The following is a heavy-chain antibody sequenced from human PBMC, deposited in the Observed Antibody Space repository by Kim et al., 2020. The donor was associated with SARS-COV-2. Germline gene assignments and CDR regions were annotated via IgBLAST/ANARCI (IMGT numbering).Heavy chain of an antibody. D-gene: IGHD3-9*01. CDR3: ARPAMEYFDWLLLGYYFDW. CDR1: GYSFTSYW. CDR2: IYPGDSDT. V-gene: IGHV5-51*01. J-gene: IGHJ4*02. Sequence: GESLKISCKGSGYSFTSYWTGWVRQMHGKGLEWMGIIYPGDSDTRYSPSSQGQVTISSDKSISTAYLQWSSLKASDSAMYYCARPAMEYFDWLLLGYYFDWWVQGTLVTVSS.